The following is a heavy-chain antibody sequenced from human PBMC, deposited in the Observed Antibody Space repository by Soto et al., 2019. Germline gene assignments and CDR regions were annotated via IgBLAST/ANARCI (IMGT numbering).Heavy chain of an antibody. CDR2: IDPSDSYT. J-gene: IGHJ6*02. CDR3: RLVGLIVVATDGNVAGYYYGMDV. Sequence: GESLKISCKGSGYSFTSYWISWVRQMPGKGLEWMGRIDPSDSYTNYSPSFQGHVTISADKSISTAYLQWSSLKASDTAMYYCRLVGLIVVATDGNVAGYYYGMDVWGQGTTVTVSS. D-gene: IGHD1-26*01. V-gene: IGHV5-10-1*01. CDR1: GYSFTSYW.